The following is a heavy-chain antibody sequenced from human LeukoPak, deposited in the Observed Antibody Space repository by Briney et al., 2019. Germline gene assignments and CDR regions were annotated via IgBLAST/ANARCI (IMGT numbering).Heavy chain of an antibody. Sequence: GGSLRLSCAASGFTFSSYDMHWVRRATGKGLEWVSAIGTAGDTYYPGSVKGRFTISRENAKNSLYLQMNSLRAEDTAMYYCAKGGVTTAYVFDYWGQGTLVTVSS. D-gene: IGHD4-11*01. CDR3: AKGGVTTAYVFDY. J-gene: IGHJ4*02. CDR1: GFTFSSYD. V-gene: IGHV3-13*01. CDR2: IGTAGDT.